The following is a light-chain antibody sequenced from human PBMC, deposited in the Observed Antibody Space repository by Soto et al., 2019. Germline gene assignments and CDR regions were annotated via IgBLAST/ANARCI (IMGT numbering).Light chain of an antibody. CDR1: SSGIGTYNL. CDR3: CSYVGGGSGV. Sequence: QSALTQPASVSGSPGQSITISCTGTSSGIGTYNLVSWFQQHPGTAPKVIISDVNKRPSGVSYRFSASKSGNTASLTISGLQAEDEADYYFCSYVGGGSGVFGGGTKLTVL. V-gene: IGLV2-23*02. J-gene: IGLJ3*02. CDR2: DVN.